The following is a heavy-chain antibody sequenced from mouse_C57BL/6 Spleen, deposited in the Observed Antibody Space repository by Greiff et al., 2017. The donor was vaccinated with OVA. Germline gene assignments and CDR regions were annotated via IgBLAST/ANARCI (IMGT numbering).Heavy chain of an antibody. Sequence: EVQLKESGAELVRPGSSVKMSCKTSGYTFTSYGINWVKQRPGQGLEWIGYIYIGNGYTEYNEKFKGKATLTSDTSSSTAYMQLSSLTSEDSAIYFCARREVVVPSYAMDYWGQGTSVTVSS. CDR1: GYTFTSYG. CDR2: IYIGNGYT. V-gene: IGHV1-58*01. CDR3: ARREVVVPSYAMDY. D-gene: IGHD1-1*01. J-gene: IGHJ4*01.